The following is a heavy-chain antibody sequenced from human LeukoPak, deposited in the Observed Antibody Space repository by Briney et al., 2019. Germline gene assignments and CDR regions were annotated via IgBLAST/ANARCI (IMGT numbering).Heavy chain of an antibody. CDR3: AKCYDFSGSEWFDP. J-gene: IGHJ5*02. V-gene: IGHV3-23*01. Sequence: GGSLRFSCAASGFTFSNHAMSWVREAPGKELEWVSAISGSGDNTYYADSVKGRFTISRDNSKNTLYLQMNSLKVEDTAVYYCAKCYDFSGSEWFDPWGQGTLVTVSS. D-gene: IGHD3-3*01. CDR1: GFTFSNHA. CDR2: ISGSGDNT.